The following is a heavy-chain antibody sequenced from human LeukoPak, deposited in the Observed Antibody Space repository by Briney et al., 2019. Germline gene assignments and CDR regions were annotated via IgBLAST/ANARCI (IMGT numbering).Heavy chain of an antibody. CDR2: ISGSGGST. CDR3: APGPCSSSTCYAAEGY. V-gene: IGHV3-23*01. D-gene: IGHD2-2*01. Sequence: GGSLRLSCAASGFTFSSYAMSWVRQAPAKGLGWVSAISGSGGSTYYADSVKGRFTISRDNSKKTLYLQMNSLRAEDTAVYYCAPGPCSSSTCYAAEGYWGQGTLVTVSS. J-gene: IGHJ4*02. CDR1: GFTFSSYA.